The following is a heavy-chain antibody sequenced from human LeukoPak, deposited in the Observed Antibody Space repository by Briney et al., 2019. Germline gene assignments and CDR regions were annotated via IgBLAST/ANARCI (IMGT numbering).Heavy chain of an antibody. D-gene: IGHD3-10*01. CDR1: GGSIGSGHYY. V-gene: IGHV4-30-4*01. CDR2: IYYSGST. J-gene: IGHJ3*01. Sequence: SETLSLTCTVSGGSIGSGHYYWSWIRQPPGKGLEWIGYIYYSGSTYYNPSLKSRVTMSVDTSKSQFSPKLTSMTAADTAMFYCAGTSKYIGSGRDDAFDLWGQGTMVIVSS. CDR3: AGTSKYIGSGRDDAFDL.